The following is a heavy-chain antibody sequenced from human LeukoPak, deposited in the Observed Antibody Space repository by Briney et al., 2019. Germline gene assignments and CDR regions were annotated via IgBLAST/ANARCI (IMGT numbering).Heavy chain of an antibody. Sequence: PGGSLRLSCAVSGFPFSSYAMTWVRQAPGKGLEWVSTISGSGSTTYYADSVRGRFSISRDNSRNLLFLQMNSLRAEDTALYYCAKALSGYIYGPDVWSQGTLVTVSS. D-gene: IGHD5-18*01. CDR1: GFPFSSYA. CDR2: ISGSGSTT. J-gene: IGHJ4*02. CDR3: AKALSGYIYGPDV. V-gene: IGHV3-23*01.